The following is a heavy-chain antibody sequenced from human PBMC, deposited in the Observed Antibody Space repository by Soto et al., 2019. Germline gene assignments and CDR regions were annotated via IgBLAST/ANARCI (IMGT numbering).Heavy chain of an antibody. CDR1: GYTFTSYG. D-gene: IGHD3-3*01. V-gene: IGHV1-18*04. Sequence: QVQLVQSGAEVKKPGASVKVSCKASGYTFTSYGISWVRQAPGQGLEWMGWISAYNGNTNYAQKLQGRVTMTTDTPTSTAYMELRSLRFDATAGYYCARDPEDFSSGCRRGYCGMDGWGQGTTVTVSS. CDR2: ISAYNGNT. CDR3: ARDPEDFSSGCRRGYCGMDG. J-gene: IGHJ6*02.